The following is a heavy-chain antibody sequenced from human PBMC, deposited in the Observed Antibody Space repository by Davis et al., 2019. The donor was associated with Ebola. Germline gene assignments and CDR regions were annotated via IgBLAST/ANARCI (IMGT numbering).Heavy chain of an antibody. D-gene: IGHD1-7*01. Sequence: PSETLSLTCAVYGGSFSGYYWSWIRQPPGKGLEWIGEINHSGSTNYNPSLKSRVTISVDTSKNQFSLKLSSVTAADTAVYYCARDHSTGTTPLYYYYYYMDVWGKGTTVTVSS. CDR1: GGSFSGYY. CDR3: ARDHSTGTTPLYYYYYYMDV. CDR2: INHSGST. V-gene: IGHV4-34*01. J-gene: IGHJ6*03.